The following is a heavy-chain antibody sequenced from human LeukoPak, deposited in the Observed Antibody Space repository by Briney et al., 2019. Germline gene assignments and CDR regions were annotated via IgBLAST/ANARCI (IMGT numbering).Heavy chain of an antibody. J-gene: IGHJ4*02. V-gene: IGHV3-30*18. D-gene: IGHD6-19*01. CDR1: GFTFSRHG. Sequence: GGSLRLSCAPSGFTFSRHGMHWVRQAPGKGLEWVAIISNDGSRKYYAHSVEGRFTISRDNSKNTLYLQMNSLRAEDTAVYYCAKAPGGWHYNYFDYWGQGTLVTVSS. CDR3: AKAPGGWHYNYFDY. CDR2: ISNDGSRK.